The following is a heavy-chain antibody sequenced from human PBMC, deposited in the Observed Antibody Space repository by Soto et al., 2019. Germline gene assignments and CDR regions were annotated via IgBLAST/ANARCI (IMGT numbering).Heavy chain of an antibody. CDR1: GFAFRDYA. J-gene: IGHJ4*02. CDR3: TRGRYSHPYYFDY. Sequence: GGSLRLSCTASGFAFRDYAMSWLRQAPGKGLEWVGFIRSTPYGGTTDYAASVKGRFTISRDDSKSIAYLQMNSLKTEDTAEYYCTRGRYSHPYYFDYWGQGTLVTVSS. V-gene: IGHV3-49*03. CDR2: IRSTPYGGTT. D-gene: IGHD3-16*02.